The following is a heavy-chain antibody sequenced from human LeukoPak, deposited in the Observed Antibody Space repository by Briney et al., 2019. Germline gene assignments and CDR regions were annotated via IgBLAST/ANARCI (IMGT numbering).Heavy chain of an antibody. CDR3: AKAGAGGNYFDY. CDR2: ISGSGGST. J-gene: IGHJ4*02. V-gene: IGHV3-23*01. D-gene: IGHD3-16*01. Sequence: GGSLRLSCAASGFTFSSYAMSWVRQAPGKGLEWVSAISGSGGSTYYADSVKGRFTISRDNSKNTLYLQMNSLRAENTAVYYCAKAGAGGNYFDYWGQGTLVTVSS. CDR1: GFTFSSYA.